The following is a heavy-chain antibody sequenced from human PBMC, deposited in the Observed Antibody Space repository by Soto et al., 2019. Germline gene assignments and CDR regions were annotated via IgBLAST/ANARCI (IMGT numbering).Heavy chain of an antibody. V-gene: IGHV1-69*02. D-gene: IGHD2-15*01. J-gene: IGHJ3*02. CDR3: ATAMVVGATGAFDI. CDR2: IIPIVGIA. CDR1: GGTFNTYS. Sequence: QVQLVQSGAEVKKPGSSVKVSCQAAGGTFNTYSINWVRQAPGQGLEWMGRIIPIVGIAKYAQKFQGRVAITADKSTSTAYMMEVNSRRPEETAMYYCATAMVVGATGAFDIWGQGTMVTVSS.